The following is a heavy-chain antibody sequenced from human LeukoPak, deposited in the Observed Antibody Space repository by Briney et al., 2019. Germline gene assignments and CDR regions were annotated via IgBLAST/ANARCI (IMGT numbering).Heavy chain of an antibody. CDR2: IYYTGNT. J-gene: IGHJ5*02. CDR3: ARDRLQLQS. CDR1: GGSISNYY. V-gene: IGHV4-59*01. D-gene: IGHD1-1*01. Sequence: SETLSLTCTVSGGSISNYYWNWLRQPPGKGLEWIGYIYYTGNTNYNPSLKSRVTISVDTSKNQFSLKLSSVTAADTAVYYCARDRLQLQSWGQGTLVTVSS.